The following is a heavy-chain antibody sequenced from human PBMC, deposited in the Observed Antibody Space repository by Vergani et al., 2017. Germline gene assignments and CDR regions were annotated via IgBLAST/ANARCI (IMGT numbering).Heavy chain of an antibody. CDR3: ARGSMVRGVIPYYYYMDV. CDR1: GFTFSSYS. J-gene: IGHJ6*03. D-gene: IGHD3-10*01. CDR2: ISSSSSYI. Sequence: EVQLVESGGGLVKPGGPLRLSCAASGFTFSSYSMNWVRQAPGKGLEWVSSISSSSSYIYYADSVKGRFTISRDNAKNSLYLQMNSLRAEDTAVYYCARGSMVRGVIPYYYYMDVWGKGTTVTVSS. V-gene: IGHV3-21*01.